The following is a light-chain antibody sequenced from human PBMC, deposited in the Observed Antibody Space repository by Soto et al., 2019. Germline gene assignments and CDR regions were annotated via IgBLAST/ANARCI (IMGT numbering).Light chain of an antibody. V-gene: IGKV3-11*01. J-gene: IGKJ1*01. CDR3: QQRSNWPPWT. CDR1: QSVSSY. Sequence: EIVLTQSPATLSLSPGERATLSCRASQSVSSYLAWYQQKPGQAPSLLIYDASNMATGIPARFSGSGSGTDFTLTISSLEPDDFAVYYCQQRSNWPPWTFGQGTKVEIK. CDR2: DAS.